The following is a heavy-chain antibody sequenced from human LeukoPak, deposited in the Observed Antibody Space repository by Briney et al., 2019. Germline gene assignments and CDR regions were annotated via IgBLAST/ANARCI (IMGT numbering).Heavy chain of an antibody. D-gene: IGHD2-15*01. CDR1: GGSISSGGYS. J-gene: IGHJ5*02. Sequence: SETLSLTCAVSGGSISSGGYSWSWIRQPPGKGLEWIGHIYHSGSTYYNPSLKSRVTISVDRSKNQFSLKLSSVTAADTAVYYCARDHSCSGGSCYQGNWFDPWGQGTLVTVSS. CDR2: IYHSGST. CDR3: ARDHSCSGGSCYQGNWFDP. V-gene: IGHV4-30-2*01.